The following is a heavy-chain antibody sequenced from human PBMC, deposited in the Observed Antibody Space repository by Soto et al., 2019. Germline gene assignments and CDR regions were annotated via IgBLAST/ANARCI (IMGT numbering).Heavy chain of an antibody. V-gene: IGHV1-69*01. D-gene: IGHD3-10*01. CDR3: AGSFKYGSGTFDALDV. CDR1: GGTSSVYA. Sequence: QVLLVQSGTEVKKPGSSVKVSCQASGGTSSVYALTWVRQAPGQGLEWMGGIIPIFGTANYAQRFQGRVSITADESSSTAYMELSSLKSEDTAVYYCAGSFKYGSGTFDALDVWGHGTKVMVSS. J-gene: IGHJ3*01. CDR2: IIPIFGTA.